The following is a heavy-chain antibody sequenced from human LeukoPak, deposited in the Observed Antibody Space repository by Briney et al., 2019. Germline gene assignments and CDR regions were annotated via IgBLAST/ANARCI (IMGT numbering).Heavy chain of an antibody. J-gene: IGHJ6*02. CDR2: ISSSSSYI. CDR3: ARDMEDIVVVPAAAYYYYYGMDV. D-gene: IGHD2-2*01. V-gene: IGHV3-21*01. CDR1: GFTFSSYS. Sequence: GGSLRLSCAASGFTFSSYSMNWVRQAPGKGLEWVSSISSSSSYIYYADLVKGRFTISRDNAKNSLYLQMNSLRAEDTAVYYCARDMEDIVVVPAAAYYYYYGMDVWGQGTTVTVSS.